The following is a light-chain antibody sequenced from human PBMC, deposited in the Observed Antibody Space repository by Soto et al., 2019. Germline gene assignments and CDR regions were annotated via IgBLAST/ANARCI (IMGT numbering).Light chain of an antibody. CDR1: QSVSSY. J-gene: IGKJ4*01. Sequence: EIVMTQSPATLSVSPGERATLSCRASQSVSSYLAWYQQKLGQAPRLLIYGASSRATGIPDRFSGSGSGTDFTLTISRLEPEDFAVYYCQQYGSSPLLTFGGGTKVEIK. CDR2: GAS. V-gene: IGKV3-20*01. CDR3: QQYGSSPLLT.